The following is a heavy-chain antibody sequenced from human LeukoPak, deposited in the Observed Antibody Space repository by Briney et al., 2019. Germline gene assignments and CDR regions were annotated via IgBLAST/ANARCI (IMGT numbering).Heavy chain of an antibody. CDR2: IYSGGST. J-gene: IGHJ4*02. CDR3: ARSAATVVTGFDY. V-gene: IGHV3-53*01. CDR1: GFTVSSNY. Sequence: QTGGSLRLSCAASGFTVSSNYMSWVRQAPGKGLEWVSVIYSGGSTYYADSVKGRFTISRDNSKNTLYLQMNSLRAEDTAVYYCARSAATVVTGFDYWGQGTLVTVSS. D-gene: IGHD4-23*01.